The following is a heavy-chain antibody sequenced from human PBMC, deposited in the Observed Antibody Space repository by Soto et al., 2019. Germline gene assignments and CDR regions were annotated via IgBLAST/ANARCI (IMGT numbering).Heavy chain of an antibody. CDR1: GYTFTNYG. Sequence: QVQLVQSGAEVKKPGASVKVSCKASGYTFTNYGISWVRQAPGQGLEWMGWISAYNGNTKYAQKLQGRVTMTTDTSXXTAYMELRSLRSDDTAVYYCARGVGSGSYYNWFDPWGQGTLVTVSS. CDR3: ARGVGSGSYYNWFDP. D-gene: IGHD3-10*01. J-gene: IGHJ5*02. V-gene: IGHV1-18*01. CDR2: ISAYNGNT.